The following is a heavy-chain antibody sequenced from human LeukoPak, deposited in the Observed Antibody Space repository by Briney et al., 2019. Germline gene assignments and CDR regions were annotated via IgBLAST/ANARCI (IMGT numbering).Heavy chain of an antibody. J-gene: IGHJ6*02. CDR2: INHGGST. CDR3: ARGARMPTVTRYYYYYGMDV. V-gene: IGHV4-34*01. Sequence: SETLSLTCAVYGGSFSGYYWSWIRQPPGKGLEWIGEINHGGSTNYNPSLKSRVTISVDTSKNQFSLKLSSVTAADTAVYYCARGARMPTVTRYYYYYGMDVWGQGTTVTVSS. D-gene: IGHD4-4*01. CDR1: GGSFSGYY.